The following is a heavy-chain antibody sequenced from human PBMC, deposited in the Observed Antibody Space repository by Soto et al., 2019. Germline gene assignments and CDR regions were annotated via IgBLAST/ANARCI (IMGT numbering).Heavy chain of an antibody. Sequence: SVKVSCKASGFTFTSSAVQWVRQARGQRLEWIGWIVVGSGNTNYAQKFQERVTITRDMSTSTAYMELSSLRSEDTAVYYCGADPGYCSGGSCYPFPYLEHHYSYGMDVRGQGTTVTGS. D-gene: IGHD2-15*01. CDR1: GFTFTSSA. CDR2: IVVGSGNT. CDR3: GADPGYCSGGSCYPFPYLEHHYSYGMDV. V-gene: IGHV1-58*01. J-gene: IGHJ6*02.